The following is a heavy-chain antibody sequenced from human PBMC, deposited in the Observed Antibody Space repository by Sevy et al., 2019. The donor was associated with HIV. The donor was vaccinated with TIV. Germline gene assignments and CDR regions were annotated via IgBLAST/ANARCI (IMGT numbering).Heavy chain of an antibody. CDR1: GFTFSNYW. CDR2: IKKDGSEK. J-gene: IGHJ6*02. D-gene: IGHD2-2*01. V-gene: IGHV3-7*03. Sequence: GGSLRLSCAASGFTFSNYWMSWVRQAPGKGLEWVANIKKDGSEKYYVDSVKGRFTISRDNAKNSLFLQMNSLRAEDTALYYCARDCSSTSCLWGLDVWDQGTTVTVSS. CDR3: ARDCSSTSCLWGLDV.